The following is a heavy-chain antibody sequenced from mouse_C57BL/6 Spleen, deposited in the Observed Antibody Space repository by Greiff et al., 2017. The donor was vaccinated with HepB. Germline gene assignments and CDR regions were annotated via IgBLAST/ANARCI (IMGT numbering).Heavy chain of an antibody. Sequence: LKESGPELVKPGASVKISCKASGYSFTGYYMNWVKQSPEKSLEWIGEINPSTGGTTYNQKFKAKATLTVDKSSSTAYMQLKSLTSEDSAVYYCARYYYGSSYRYAMDYWGQGTSVTVSS. CDR3: ARYYYGSSYRYAMDY. CDR1: GYSFTGYY. J-gene: IGHJ4*01. D-gene: IGHD1-1*01. CDR2: INPSTGGT. V-gene: IGHV1-42*01.